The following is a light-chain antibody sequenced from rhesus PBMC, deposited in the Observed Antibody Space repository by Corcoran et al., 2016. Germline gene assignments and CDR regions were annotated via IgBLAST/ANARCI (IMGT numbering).Light chain of an antibody. Sequence: DIQMTQSPSSLSASVGDRVTITCRASQGITNDLAWYQQKPGETPKLLIYEASSLQSGIPSRFSGSGSGTDCTLTISSLQSEDFATYDCQHYYSTPLTFGGGTKVELK. CDR3: QHYYSTPLT. CDR2: EAS. CDR1: QGITND. V-gene: IGKV1-25*01. J-gene: IGKJ4*01.